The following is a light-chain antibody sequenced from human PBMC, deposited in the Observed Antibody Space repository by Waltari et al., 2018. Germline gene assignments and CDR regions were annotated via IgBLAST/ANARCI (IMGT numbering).Light chain of an antibody. V-gene: IGKV3-15*01. Sequence: DIVMTQSPATLSVSPGERAPLSCRASKTIRNTFLAWYHQKPGQAPSLLIHSVSTRASGIPARFSASGSGTEFTLTISSLQSEDFAVYYCQQYSAWPLTFGGGTKVEIK. CDR2: SVS. CDR3: QQYSAWPLT. J-gene: IGKJ4*01. CDR1: KTIRNT.